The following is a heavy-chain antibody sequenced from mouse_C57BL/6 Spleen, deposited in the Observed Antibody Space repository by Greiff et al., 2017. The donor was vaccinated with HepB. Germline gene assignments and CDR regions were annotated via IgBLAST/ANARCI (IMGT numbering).Heavy chain of an antibody. D-gene: IGHD3-2*02. CDR1: GFSLTSYG. J-gene: IGHJ3*01. Sequence: VQLQQSGPGLVQPSQSLSITCTVSGFSLTSYGVHWVRQSPGKGLEWLGVIWSGGSTDYNAAFISRLSISKDNSKSQVFFKMNSLQADDTAIYYCAPQGFAYWGQGTLVTVSA. V-gene: IGHV2-2*01. CDR2: IWSGGST. CDR3: APQGFAY.